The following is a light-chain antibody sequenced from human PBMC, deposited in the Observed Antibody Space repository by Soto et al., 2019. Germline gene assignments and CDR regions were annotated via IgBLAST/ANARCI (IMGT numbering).Light chain of an antibody. Sequence: DIQMTQSPSSVSASVGDRVTITCRASQGINGWLAWYQQKSGKAPKLLIYAASTLQSGVPSRFSGSESGTDFTLTTTSLQPEDFATYYCQRTNSFPWTFGQGTRVEIK. V-gene: IGKV1-12*01. J-gene: IGKJ1*01. CDR1: QGINGW. CDR2: AAS. CDR3: QRTNSFPWT.